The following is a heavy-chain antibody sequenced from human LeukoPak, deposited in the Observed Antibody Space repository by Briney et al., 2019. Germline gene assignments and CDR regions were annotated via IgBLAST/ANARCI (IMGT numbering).Heavy chain of an antibody. Sequence: ASVKVSCKLSGYSLTKLSMHWVRQAPGEGLEWMGGFDPEEGETLKTQKFQGRVSMTEDTFTNTAYMELTGLRSEDTAVYYCATHILTGYYRGLFDYWGQGTLVTVSS. D-gene: IGHD3-9*01. CDR1: GYSLTKLS. CDR3: ATHILTGYYRGLFDY. V-gene: IGHV1-24*01. CDR2: FDPEEGET. J-gene: IGHJ4*02.